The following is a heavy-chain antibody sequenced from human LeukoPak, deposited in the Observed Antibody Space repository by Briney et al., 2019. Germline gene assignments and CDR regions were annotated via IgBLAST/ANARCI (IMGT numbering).Heavy chain of an antibody. Sequence: GASVKVSCKASGYTFTGYYMHCVRQAPGQGLEWMGWINPNSGGTNYAQKFQGWVTMTRDTSISTAYMELSRLRSDDTAVYYCARSGYCSSTSCSVWFDPWGQGTLVTVSS. V-gene: IGHV1-2*04. CDR3: ARSGYCSSTSCSVWFDP. J-gene: IGHJ5*02. CDR1: GYTFTGYY. D-gene: IGHD2-2*03. CDR2: INPNSGGT.